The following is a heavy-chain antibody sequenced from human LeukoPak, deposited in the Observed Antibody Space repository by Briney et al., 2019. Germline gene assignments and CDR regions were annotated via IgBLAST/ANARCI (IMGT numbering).Heavy chain of an antibody. CDR1: GGSFSGYY. Sequence: SETLSLTCAVYGGSFSGYYWSWIRQPPGKGLEWIGEINHSGSTNYNPSLKSRVTISVDTSKNQFSLKLSSVTAADTAVYYCARGRIVWLSLFDPWGQGTLVTVSS. J-gene: IGHJ5*02. CDR3: ARGRIVWLSLFDP. CDR2: INHSGST. V-gene: IGHV4-34*01. D-gene: IGHD3-10*01.